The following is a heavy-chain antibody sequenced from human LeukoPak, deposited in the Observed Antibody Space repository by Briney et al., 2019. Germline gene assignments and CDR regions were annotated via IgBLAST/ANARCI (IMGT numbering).Heavy chain of an antibody. CDR3: AKQVGDFWSGYPFDY. D-gene: IGHD3-3*01. CDR2: ISGSGGST. J-gene: IGHJ4*02. V-gene: IGHV3-23*01. CDR1: GFTFSSYA. Sequence: GGSLRLSCAASGFTFSSYAMSWVRQAPGKGLEWVSVISGSGGSTYYADSVKGRFTISRDNSKNTLYLQMNSLRAEDTAVYYCAKQVGDFWSGYPFDYWGQGTLVTVSS.